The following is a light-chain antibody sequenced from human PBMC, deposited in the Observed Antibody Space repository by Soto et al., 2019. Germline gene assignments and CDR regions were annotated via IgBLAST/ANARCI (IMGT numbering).Light chain of an antibody. CDR3: VSYTTSNTYV. CDR2: DVS. Sequence: QSALTQPASVTGSPGQSITISCTGTSSDVGAFNYDSWYQQHPAKAPKVMIYDVSNRPSGISYRFSGSKSGNTASLTISGLQAEDEADYYCVSYTTSNTYVFGTGTKVTVL. V-gene: IGLV2-14*03. CDR1: SSDVGAFNY. J-gene: IGLJ1*01.